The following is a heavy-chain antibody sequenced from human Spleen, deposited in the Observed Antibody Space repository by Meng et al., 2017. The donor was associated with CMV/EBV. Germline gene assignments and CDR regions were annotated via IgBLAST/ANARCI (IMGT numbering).Heavy chain of an antibody. CDR1: GGSSSTDAYY. J-gene: IGHJ4*02. CDR3: ANSIVGPTVNFDC. V-gene: IGHV4-39*01. D-gene: IGHD1-26*01. Sequence: SGGSSSTDAYYWGWIRQPPGKRLEWIGSIYYSENPYYNPSLKSRVTMSVDTSKNQFSLNLNSVTAADTAVYYCANSIVGPTVNFDCWGQGTLVTVSS. CDR2: IYYSENP.